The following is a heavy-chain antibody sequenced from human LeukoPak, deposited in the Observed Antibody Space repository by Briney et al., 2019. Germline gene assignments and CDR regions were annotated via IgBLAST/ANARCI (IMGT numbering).Heavy chain of an antibody. CDR3: ARVSGTWGYFYMDV. J-gene: IGHJ6*03. V-gene: IGHV1-18*01. Sequence: ASVKVSCEPFGYAFTSHGFTGVRQAPGQGLEWMGWISAYDGKTDYAQNFQGRVTMNIDASTSTAYMEVRSLRSDDPAVYYCARVSGTWGYFYMDVWAKGSTVTVSS. CDR1: GYAFTSHG. CDR2: ISAYDGKT. D-gene: IGHD1-1*01.